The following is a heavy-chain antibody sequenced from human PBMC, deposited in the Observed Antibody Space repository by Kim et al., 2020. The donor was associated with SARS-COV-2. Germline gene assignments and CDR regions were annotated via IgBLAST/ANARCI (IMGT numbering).Heavy chain of an antibody. CDR1: GFTFSSYA. J-gene: IGHJ4*02. Sequence: GGSLRLSCAASGFTFSSYAMSWVRQAPGKGLEWVSAISGSGGRTYYADSVKGRFTISRDNSKNTLYLQMNSLRAEDTAVYYCAKHYGDRTHLYFAYWGQGALVTVSS. CDR2: ISGSGGRT. D-gene: IGHD4-17*01. CDR3: AKHYGDRTHLYFAY. V-gene: IGHV3-23*01.